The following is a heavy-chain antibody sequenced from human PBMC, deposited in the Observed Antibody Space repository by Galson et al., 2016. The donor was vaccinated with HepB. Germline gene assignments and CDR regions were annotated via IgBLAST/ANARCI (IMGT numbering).Heavy chain of an antibody. D-gene: IGHD4-23*01. J-gene: IGHJ6*02. Sequence: SLRLSCAASGFTFSSYSMNWVRQAPGKGLEYVSAISSNGGSTYYADSVKGRFTISRDNSKNTLYLQINSLRAEDTAVYYCAKNRNTVVTYGMDVWGQGTTVTVSS. CDR1: GFTFSSYS. CDR3: AKNRNTVVTYGMDV. V-gene: IGHV3-64*04. CDR2: ISSNGGST.